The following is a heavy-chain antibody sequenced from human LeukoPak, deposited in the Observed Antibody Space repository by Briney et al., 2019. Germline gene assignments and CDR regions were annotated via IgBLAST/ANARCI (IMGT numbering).Heavy chain of an antibody. CDR1: GFAFSSYA. V-gene: IGHV3-30*04. CDR2: ISYDGSNK. Sequence: PGGSLRLSCAASGFAFSSYAMHWVRQAPGKGLEWVAVISYDGSNKYYADSVKGRFTISRDNSNNTLYLQMNSLRAEDTAVYYCARDRSYSSSWLYYYYYYGMDVWGQGTTVTVSS. D-gene: IGHD6-13*01. J-gene: IGHJ6*02. CDR3: ARDRSYSSSWLYYYYYYGMDV.